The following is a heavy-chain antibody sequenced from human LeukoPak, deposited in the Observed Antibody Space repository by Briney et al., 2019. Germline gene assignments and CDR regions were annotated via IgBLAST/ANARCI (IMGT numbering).Heavy chain of an antibody. J-gene: IGHJ6*03. CDR2: ISSSSSYI. CDR3: AREAVWFGESIPPYYYYYMDV. D-gene: IGHD3-10*01. Sequence: GGSLRLSCAASGFTFSSYSMNWVRQAPGKGPEWVSSISSSSSYIYYADSVKGRFTISRDNAKNSLYLQMNSLRAEDTAVYYCAREAVWFGESIPPYYYYYMDVWGKGTTVTVSS. CDR1: GFTFSSYS. V-gene: IGHV3-21*01.